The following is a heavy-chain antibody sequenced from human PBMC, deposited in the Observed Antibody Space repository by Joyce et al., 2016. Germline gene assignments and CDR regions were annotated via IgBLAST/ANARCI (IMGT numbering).Heavy chain of an antibody. V-gene: IGHV3-23*01. D-gene: IGHD3-3*01. CDR1: GVTFSTYA. J-gene: IGHJ4*02. Sequence: VHLLESGGGLVQPGGSLRLSCAASGVTFSTYAMSWVRQAAGKWLAWVSTSRGSGGSTYYADSVKGRFTVARDNSKNTLDLQMNSLRAEDTAVYYCARGGYDFWSGSTLDYWGQGTKVTVSS. CDR2: SRGSGGST. CDR3: ARGGYDFWSGSTLDY.